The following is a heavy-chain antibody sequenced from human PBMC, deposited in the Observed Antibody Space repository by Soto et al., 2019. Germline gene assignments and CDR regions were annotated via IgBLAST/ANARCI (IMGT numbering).Heavy chain of an antibody. CDR2: IWYDGSDK. CDR3: ARDHSLYGMDV. J-gene: IGHJ6*02. Sequence: PGGSLRLSCVTSGFTFSDFVMQWVRQAPGKGLEWVAVIWYDGSDKYYADSVKGRFTISRDSSKNTVYLQMNSLRAEDTAVYYCARDHSLYGMDVWGQGTTVTVS. CDR1: GFTFSDFV. V-gene: IGHV3-33*01. D-gene: IGHD2-21*01.